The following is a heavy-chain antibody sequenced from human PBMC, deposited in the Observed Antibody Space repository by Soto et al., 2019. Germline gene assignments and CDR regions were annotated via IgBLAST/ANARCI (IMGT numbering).Heavy chain of an antibody. CDR3: ARRARANYYGMDV. J-gene: IGHJ6*02. Sequence: SETLSLTCTVSGGSISSYYWSWIRQPPGKGLEWIGYIYYSGSTNYNPSLKSRVTISVDTSKDQFSLKLSSVTAADTAVYYCARRARANYYGMDVWGQGTTVTVSS. V-gene: IGHV4-59*01. CDR1: GGSISSYY. CDR2: IYYSGST.